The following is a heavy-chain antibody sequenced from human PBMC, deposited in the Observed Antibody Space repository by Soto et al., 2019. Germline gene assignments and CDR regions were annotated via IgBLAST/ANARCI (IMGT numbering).Heavy chain of an antibody. CDR3: ARLRIATNNYKWFDP. D-gene: IGHD2-21*01. CDR1: GVALNSGNYY. CDR2: IYVTGAV. Sequence: SETLSLTCSVSGVALNSGNYYWSWIRQVPGKGLEWIGHIYVTGAVDYNPSLRDRITISQDTSERQFSLNLRLVTAADTAVYYCARLRIATNNYKWFDPWGQGTLVTVSS. V-gene: IGHV4-31*03. J-gene: IGHJ5*02.